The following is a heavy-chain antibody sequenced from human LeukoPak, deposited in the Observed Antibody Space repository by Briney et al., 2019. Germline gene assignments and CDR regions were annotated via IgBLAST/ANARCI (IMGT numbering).Heavy chain of an antibody. D-gene: IGHD3-10*01. Sequence: GGSLRLSCSASGFTFSSYVMTWVRQAPGQGLEWVSAISGSGDHTYYADSVKGRFTISRDNSKNTLYLQMNSLRAEDTAVYYCAKKEAMIRGVPYYYDFWGQGTLVTVSS. V-gene: IGHV3-23*01. J-gene: IGHJ4*02. CDR3: AKKEAMIRGVPYYYDF. CDR1: GFTFSSYV. CDR2: ISGSGDHT.